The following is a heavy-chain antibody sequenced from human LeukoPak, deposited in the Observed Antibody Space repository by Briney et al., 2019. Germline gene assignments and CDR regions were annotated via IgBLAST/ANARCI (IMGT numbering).Heavy chain of an antibody. D-gene: IGHD1-26*01. Sequence: GGSLRLSCAASGFTFSSYWIYWLRQAPGKGLVYVSRINNDGGGTTYADSGRGRFTISRDNARNMVYLQMDSLRADDTAVYYCARGGGYHAFDIWGQGTMVTVSS. CDR1: GFTFSSYW. V-gene: IGHV3-74*03. CDR3: ARGGGYHAFDI. CDR2: INNDGGGT. J-gene: IGHJ3*02.